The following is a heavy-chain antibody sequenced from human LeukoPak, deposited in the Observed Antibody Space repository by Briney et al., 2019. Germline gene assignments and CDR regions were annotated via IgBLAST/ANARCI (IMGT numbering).Heavy chain of an antibody. V-gene: IGHV3-30-3*01. J-gene: IGHJ6*02. CDR1: GFTVSSNY. CDR2: ISYDGSNK. Sequence: PGGSLRLSCAASGFTVSSNYMSWVRQAPGKGLEWVAVISYDGSNKYYTDSVKGRFTISRDNSKNTLYLQMNSLRAEDTAVYYCAREIREGSYWVTTYYYSNMDVWGQGTTVTVSS. D-gene: IGHD3-10*01. CDR3: AREIREGSYWVTTYYYSNMDV.